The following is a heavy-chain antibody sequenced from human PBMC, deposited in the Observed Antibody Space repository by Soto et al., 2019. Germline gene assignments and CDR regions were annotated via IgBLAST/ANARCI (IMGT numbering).Heavy chain of an antibody. Sequence: QVQLQESGPGLVKPSETLSLTCTVSGVSISSYYWSWIRQPPGKGLEWIGYIYYSGSTNYNHSLKSRVTISVDTSKNQFALKLSSVTAADTAVYYCARVEERVAMPSGYWGKGTLVTVSS. CDR1: GVSISSYY. CDR2: IYYSGST. CDR3: ARVEERVAMPSGY. J-gene: IGHJ4*02. D-gene: IGHD2-2*01. V-gene: IGHV4-59*01.